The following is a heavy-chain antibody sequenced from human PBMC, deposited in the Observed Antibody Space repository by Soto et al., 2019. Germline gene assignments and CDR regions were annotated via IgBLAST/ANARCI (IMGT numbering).Heavy chain of an antibody. D-gene: IGHD5-18*01. J-gene: IGHJ6*02. CDR3: ARVADTANYGMDV. V-gene: IGHV3-48*03. Sequence: PGGSLRLSCAASGFTFSSYEMNWARQAPGKGLEWVSYISSSGSTIYYADSVKGRFTISRDNAKNSLYLQMNSLRAEDTAVYYCARVADTANYGMDVWGQGTTVTVSS. CDR1: GFTFSSYE. CDR2: ISSSGSTI.